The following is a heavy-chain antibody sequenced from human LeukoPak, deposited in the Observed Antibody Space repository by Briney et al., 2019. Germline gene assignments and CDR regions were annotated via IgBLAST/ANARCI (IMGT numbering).Heavy chain of an antibody. V-gene: IGHV4-39*01. CDR1: GGSISSSNYY. CDR3: ARNASDSGTSYFDY. D-gene: IGHD1-26*01. J-gene: IGHJ4*02. Sequence: SETLSLTCTVSGGSISSSNYYWGWIRQPAGKGLEWIGSIYYSGSTSYNPSLKSRVTISVDTSKNQFSLKLDSVTAADTAVYYCARNASDSGTSYFDYWGQGTPVTASS. CDR2: IYYSGST.